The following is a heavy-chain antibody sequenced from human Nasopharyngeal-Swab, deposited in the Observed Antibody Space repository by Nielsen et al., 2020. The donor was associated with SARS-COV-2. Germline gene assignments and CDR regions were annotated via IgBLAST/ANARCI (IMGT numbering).Heavy chain of an antibody. CDR1: DYTFTRYY. Sequence: ASVKVSCKASDYTFTRYYMHWVRQPIGQGLEWMGIINPGGGSARYSQNFQGRVTMTRDTSTSTVYMELSSLRSEDTAVYYCARGGDPREVVAATDCFDPWGQGTLVTVSS. CDR3: ARGGDPREVVAATDCFDP. D-gene: IGHD2-15*01. J-gene: IGHJ5*02. V-gene: IGHV1-46*01. CDR2: INPGGGSA.